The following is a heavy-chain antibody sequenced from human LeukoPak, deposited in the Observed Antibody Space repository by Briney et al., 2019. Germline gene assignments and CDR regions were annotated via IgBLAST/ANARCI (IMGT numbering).Heavy chain of an antibody. V-gene: IGHV4-31*03. CDR3: ARVLLDSGYEN. CDR2: IYYSGST. D-gene: IGHD5-12*01. CDR1: GGSISSGGYY. J-gene: IGHJ4*02. Sequence: TSETLSLTCTVSGGSISSGGYYWSWIRQHPGKGLEWIGYIYYSGSTYYNPSLKSRVTISVDTSKNQFSLKLSSVTAADTAVYYCARVLLDSGYENWSQGTLVTVSS.